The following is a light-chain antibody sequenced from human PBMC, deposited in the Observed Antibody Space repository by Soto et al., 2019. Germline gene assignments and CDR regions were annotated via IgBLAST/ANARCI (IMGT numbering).Light chain of an antibody. V-gene: IGLV2-18*02. J-gene: IGLJ1*01. CDR3: SSYTSSLTYV. CDR2: GVS. CDR1: SSDVGRDNR. Sequence: QAVVTQPPSVSGSPGQSVTISCTGTSSDVGRDNRVSWYQQPPGTAPKLIISGVSNRPSGVPDRFSGSKSGNTASLIISGLQAEDEADYYCSSYTSSLTYVFGTGTKVTVL.